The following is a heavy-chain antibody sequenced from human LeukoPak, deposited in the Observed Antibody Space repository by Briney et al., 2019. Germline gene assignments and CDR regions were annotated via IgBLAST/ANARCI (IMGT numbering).Heavy chain of an antibody. V-gene: IGHV3-7*01. J-gene: IGHJ4*02. CDR1: GFTFSSYW. CDR3: SRDLESLKAGVVPAFFDY. D-gene: IGHD2-2*01. Sequence: GGSLRLSCAVSGFTFSSYWMSWVRQAPGKGLEWVANIKQDGSEKYYVDSVKGRFTISRDNAKNSLYLQMNSLRAEDTAVYYCSRDLESLKAGVVPAFFDYWGQGTLVTVSS. CDR2: IKQDGSEK.